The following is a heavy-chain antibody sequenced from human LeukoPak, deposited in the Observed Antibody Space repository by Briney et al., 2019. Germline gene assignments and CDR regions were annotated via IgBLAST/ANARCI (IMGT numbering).Heavy chain of an antibody. J-gene: IGHJ3*02. D-gene: IGHD3-3*01. Sequence: PGGSLRLSCAASGFTFSSYSMNWFRQAPGKGLEWVSYISSSSSTIYYADSVKGRFTISRDNAKNSLYLQMNSLRAEDTAVYYCARDPYWTIFGVVTYDAFDIWGQGTMVTVSS. V-gene: IGHV3-48*01. CDR1: GFTFSSYS. CDR3: ARDPYWTIFGVVTYDAFDI. CDR2: ISSSSSTI.